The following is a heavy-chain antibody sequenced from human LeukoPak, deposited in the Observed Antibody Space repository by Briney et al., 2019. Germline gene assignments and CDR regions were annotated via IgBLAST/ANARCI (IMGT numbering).Heavy chain of an antibody. CDR3: AKDFRPFGYTKAYFDC. CDR1: GFTFSSYA. CDR2: ISGSGGST. D-gene: IGHD5-24*01. Sequence: QPGGSLRLSCAASGFTFSSYAMSWVRQAPGKGLEWVSAISGSGGSTYYADSVKGRFTISRDNSKNTVYLQMNSLRAEDTAIYYCAKDFRPFGYTKAYFDCWGQGTLVTVSS. J-gene: IGHJ4*02. V-gene: IGHV3-23*01.